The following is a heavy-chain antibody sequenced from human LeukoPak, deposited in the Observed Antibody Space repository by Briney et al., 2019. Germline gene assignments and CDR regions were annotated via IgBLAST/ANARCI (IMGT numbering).Heavy chain of an antibody. J-gene: IGHJ4*02. CDR3: AKQLGYCSDGSCYFPY. Sequence: GGSLRLSCAASGFTFTSYAMSWVRQAPGKGLEWVSAISNNGGYTYYADSVQGRFTISRDNSKSTLCLQMNSLRAEDTAVYYCAKQLGYCSDGSCYFPYWGQGTLVTVSS. CDR1: GFTFTSYA. D-gene: IGHD2-15*01. CDR2: ISNNGGYT. V-gene: IGHV3-23*01.